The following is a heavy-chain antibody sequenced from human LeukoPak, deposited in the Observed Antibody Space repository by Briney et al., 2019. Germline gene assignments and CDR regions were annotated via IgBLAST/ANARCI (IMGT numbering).Heavy chain of an antibody. CDR1: GGSISSYY. D-gene: IGHD2-2*01. J-gene: IGHJ6*02. CDR2: IYYSGST. Sequence: SEALSLTCTVSGGSISSYYWSWIRQPPGKGLEWIGYIYYSGSTNYNPSLKSRVTISVDTSKNQFSLKLSSVTAADTAVYYCARDEVVPAAIYYYYYGMDVWGQGTTVTVSS. V-gene: IGHV4-59*12. CDR3: ARDEVVPAAIYYYYYGMDV.